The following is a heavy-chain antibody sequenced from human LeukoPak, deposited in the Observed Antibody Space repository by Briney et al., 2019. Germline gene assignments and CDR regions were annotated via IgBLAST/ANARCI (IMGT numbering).Heavy chain of an antibody. CDR2: ISNSSSYI. Sequence: GGSLRLSCAASGFTFSSYSMNWVRQAPGKGLEWVSSISNSSSYIYYADSVKGRFTISRDNAKNSLYLQMNSLRAEDTAVYYCARGLVEAYYYDSSGLLSLDYWGQGTLVTVSS. CDR1: GFTFSSYS. V-gene: IGHV3-21*01. CDR3: ARGLVEAYYYDSSGLLSLDY. J-gene: IGHJ4*02. D-gene: IGHD3-22*01.